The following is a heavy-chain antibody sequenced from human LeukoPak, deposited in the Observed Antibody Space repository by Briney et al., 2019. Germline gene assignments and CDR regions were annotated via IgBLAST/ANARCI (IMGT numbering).Heavy chain of an antibody. D-gene: IGHD3-3*01. CDR2: INWNGGST. Sequence: PGGSLRLSCAASGFTFDDYGMSWVRHAPGKGLEWVSGINWNGGSTGYADSVKGRFTISRDNAKNSLYLQMNSLRAEDTALYYCARGERIDFWSGYYDYWGQGTLVTVSS. V-gene: IGHV3-20*04. CDR1: GFTFDDYG. J-gene: IGHJ4*02. CDR3: ARGERIDFWSGYYDY.